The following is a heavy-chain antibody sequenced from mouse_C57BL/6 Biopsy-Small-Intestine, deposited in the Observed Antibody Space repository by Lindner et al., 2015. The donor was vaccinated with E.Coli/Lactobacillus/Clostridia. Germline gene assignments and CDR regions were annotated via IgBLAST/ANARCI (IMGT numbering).Heavy chain of an antibody. CDR3: ARREVYYFDY. CDR2: INPSTGST. J-gene: IGHJ2*01. Sequence: VQLQESGAELVRPGTSVKISCRASGYSFTGNYINWVKQSPEKSLEWIGEINPSTGSTTYNQKFRAKATLTVDKSSSTAYMQFKSLTSEDSAVYYCARREVYYFDYWGQGTTLTVSS. V-gene: IGHV1-42*01. CDR1: GYSFTGNY.